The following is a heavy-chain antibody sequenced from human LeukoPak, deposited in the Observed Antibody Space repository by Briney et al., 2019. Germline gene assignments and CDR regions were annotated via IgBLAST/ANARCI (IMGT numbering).Heavy chain of an antibody. Sequence: ASVKVSCKASGYTFTSYAMNWVRQAPGQGLEWMGWINTNTGKPTYAQGFTGRFVFSLDTSVSTAYLQISSLKAEDTAVYYCASLSVVPAAMSYYYGMDVWGQGTTVTVSS. J-gene: IGHJ6*02. V-gene: IGHV7-4-1*02. CDR1: GYTFTSYA. D-gene: IGHD2-2*01. CDR3: ASLSVVPAAMSYYYGMDV. CDR2: INTNTGKP.